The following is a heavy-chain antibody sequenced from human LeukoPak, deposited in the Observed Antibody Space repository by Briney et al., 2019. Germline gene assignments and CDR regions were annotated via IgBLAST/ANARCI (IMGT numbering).Heavy chain of an antibody. Sequence: SETLSLTCAVYGGSFSGYYWSWIRQPPGKGLEWIGEINHSGSTNYNPSLKSRVTISVDTSKNQFSLKLSSVTAADTAVYYCARDRPNSVMTTTDVWGQGTTVTVSS. J-gene: IGHJ6*02. V-gene: IGHV4-34*01. D-gene: IGHD4-17*01. CDR3: ARDRPNSVMTTTDV. CDR2: INHSGST. CDR1: GGSFSGYY.